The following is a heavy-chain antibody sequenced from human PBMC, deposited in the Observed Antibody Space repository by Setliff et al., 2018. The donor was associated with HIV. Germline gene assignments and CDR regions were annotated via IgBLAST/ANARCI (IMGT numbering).Heavy chain of an antibody. D-gene: IGHD3-3*01. J-gene: IGHJ6*03. CDR2: IHYTGTT. V-gene: IGHV4-31*01. CDR3: ARCYYNFWSGYPLDYMDV. CDR1: GGSISSSSYY. Sequence: PSETLSLTCTVSGGSISSSSYYWNWFRQYPGKGLEWIGYIHYTGTTNQNPSLRSLITISLDTSKNQFSRKLTSVTAADTAVYYCARCYYNFWSGYPLDYMDVWGKGTTVTVSS.